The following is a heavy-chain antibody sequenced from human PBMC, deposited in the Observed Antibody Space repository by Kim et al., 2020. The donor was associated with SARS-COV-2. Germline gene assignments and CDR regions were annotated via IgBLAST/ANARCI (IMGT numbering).Heavy chain of an antibody. D-gene: IGHD3-16*02. CDR3: ARLGVSGSYRSYYFDY. V-gene: IGHV4-31*02. J-gene: IGHJ4*02. Sequence: PSLKSRVTISVDTSKNQFSLKLSSVTAADTAVYYCARLGVSGSYRSYYFDYWGQGTLVTVSS.